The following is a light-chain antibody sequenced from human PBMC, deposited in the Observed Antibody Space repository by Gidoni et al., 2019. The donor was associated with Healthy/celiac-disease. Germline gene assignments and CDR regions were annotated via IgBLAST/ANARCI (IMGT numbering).Light chain of an antibody. V-gene: IGKV1-39*01. CDR3: QQSHSTLVT. J-gene: IGKJ1*01. CDR2: AAS. Sequence: IQMTQSPSSLSASVGDRVTITCRPGQDISNSLNWYQQKPGKAPKLLISAASILHYGVPCRCSGSGSGTDFTLTISSLHPEDFATYYCQQSHSTLVTFGQGTTVEIK. CDR1: QDISNS.